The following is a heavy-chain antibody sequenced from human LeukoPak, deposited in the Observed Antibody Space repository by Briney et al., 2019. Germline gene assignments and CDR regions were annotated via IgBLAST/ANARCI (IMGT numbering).Heavy chain of an antibody. D-gene: IGHD6-19*01. J-gene: IGHJ4*02. Sequence: ASVKVSCKASGYSFTGYYMHWVRQAPGQGLEWMGWINPNSGGTNYAQKFQGRVTMTRDTSISTAYMELSRLRSDDTAVYYCASCLSKQWLLPDYWGQGTLVTVSS. CDR2: INPNSGGT. CDR1: GYSFTGYY. CDR3: ASCLSKQWLLPDY. V-gene: IGHV1-2*02.